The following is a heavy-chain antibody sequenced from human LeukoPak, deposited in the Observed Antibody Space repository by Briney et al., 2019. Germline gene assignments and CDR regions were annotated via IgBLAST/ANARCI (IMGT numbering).Heavy chain of an antibody. CDR1: GYTFSSYG. CDR2: ISAYDGNT. D-gene: IGHD5-18*01. Sequence: ASVKVSCKASGYTFSSYGISWVRQAPGQGLEWMGWISAYDGNTDYAQNLQGRVTMTTNTSTSTAYMELRSLRSDDTAVYYCARAVRGYSYAYLPYWGQGTLVTVSS. V-gene: IGHV1-18*01. J-gene: IGHJ4*02. CDR3: ARAVRGYSYAYLPY.